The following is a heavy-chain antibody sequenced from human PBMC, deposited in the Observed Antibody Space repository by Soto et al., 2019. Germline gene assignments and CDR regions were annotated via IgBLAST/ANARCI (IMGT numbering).Heavy chain of an antibody. J-gene: IGHJ4*02. CDR3: ARRLVQGGDFDY. V-gene: IGHV4-39*01. D-gene: IGHD6-19*01. Sequence: SETLSLTCTVFGGSLSSSRYYWGWIRQPPGKGLEWIGSIHYSGSTYYNPSLGSRVTISVDTSKNQFSLKLSSVTAADTAVYYCARRLVQGGDFDYWGQGTLVTVSS. CDR1: GGSLSSSRYY. CDR2: IHYSGST.